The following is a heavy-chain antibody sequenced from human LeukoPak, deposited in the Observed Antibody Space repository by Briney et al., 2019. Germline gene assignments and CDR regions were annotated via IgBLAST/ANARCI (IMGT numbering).Heavy chain of an antibody. J-gene: IGHJ4*02. V-gene: IGHV3-23*01. Sequence: PGGSLRLSCAASGITFSSYSMSWVRQAPGKGLEWVSSISFSGTTTYYADSVKGRFTVSRVNSKNTLYLQMDGLRAEDTAVYYCARDPTELQLLSYYFDYSGQGTLVAVSS. CDR1: GITFSSYS. CDR3: ARDPTELQLLSYYFDY. CDR2: ISFSGTTT. D-gene: IGHD2-2*01.